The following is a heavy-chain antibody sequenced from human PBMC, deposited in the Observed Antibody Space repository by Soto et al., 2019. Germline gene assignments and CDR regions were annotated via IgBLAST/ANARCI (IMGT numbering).Heavy chain of an antibody. CDR1: GGTFSSNT. CDR3: ARQFDSDTTGYCYAY. V-gene: IGHV1-69*13. Sequence: ASVKVSCKASGGTFSSNTISWVRQAPGQGLEWMGGIMPILGSANYAQKFQGRVTITADENTRTVYMELSRLRSEDTAVYYCARQFDSDTTGYCYAYCGQGTLVTVSS. J-gene: IGHJ4*02. D-gene: IGHD3-22*01. CDR2: IMPILGSA.